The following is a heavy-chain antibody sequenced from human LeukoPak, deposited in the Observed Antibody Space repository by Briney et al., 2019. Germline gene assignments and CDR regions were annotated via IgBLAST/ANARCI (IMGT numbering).Heavy chain of an antibody. CDR2: IYHSGST. CDR1: GGSISSGDYY. V-gene: IGHV4-39*07. J-gene: IGHJ6*03. Sequence: SETLSLTFTVSGGSISSGDYYWSWIRQPPGKGLEWIGEIYHSGSTNYNPSLKSRVTISVDTSKNQFSLKLSSVTAADTAVYYCARDAGGSSYYYYYYMDVWGKGTTVTVSS. D-gene: IGHD2-15*01. CDR3: ARDAGGSSYYYYYYMDV.